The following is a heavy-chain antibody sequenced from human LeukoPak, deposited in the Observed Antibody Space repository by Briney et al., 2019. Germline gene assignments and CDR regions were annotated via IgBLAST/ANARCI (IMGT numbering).Heavy chain of an antibody. CDR3: ARAVILTGYFADHAFDI. CDR2: ISAYNGNT. CDR1: GYTFTSYG. D-gene: IGHD3-9*01. Sequence: ASVKVSCKASGYTFTSYGISWVRQAPGQGLEWMGWISAYNGNTNYAQKLQGRVTMTTDTSTSTAYMELRSLRSDDTAVYYCARAVILTGYFADHAFDIWGQGTMVTVSS. J-gene: IGHJ3*02. V-gene: IGHV1-18*01.